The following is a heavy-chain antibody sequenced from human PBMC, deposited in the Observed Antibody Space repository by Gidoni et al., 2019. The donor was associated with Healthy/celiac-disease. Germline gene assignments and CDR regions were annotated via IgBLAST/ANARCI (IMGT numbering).Heavy chain of an antibody. CDR2: INPNSGGT. CDR1: GYTFTGYY. Sequence: QVQLVQSGAAVKKPGASVKVYCKASGYTFTGYYRHWVRQAPGQGLEWMGWINPNSGGTIYAQKFQGRVTMTRDTSISTAYMKLSRLRSDDTALYYCASDGSRGEGYEVLVIDYWGQGTLVTVSS. J-gene: IGHJ4*02. CDR3: ASDGSRGEGYEVLVIDY. V-gene: IGHV1-2*02. D-gene: IGHD5-12*01.